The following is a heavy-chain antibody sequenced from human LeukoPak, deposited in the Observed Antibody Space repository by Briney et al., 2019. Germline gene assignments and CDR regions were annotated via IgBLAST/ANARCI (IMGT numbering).Heavy chain of an antibody. V-gene: IGHV1-69*13. D-gene: IGHD1-26*01. CDR2: IIPIFGTA. J-gene: IGHJ4*02. CDR1: GGTFSSYA. Sequence: SVKVSCKASGGTFSSYAISWVRQAPGQGLEWMGGIIPIFGTANYAQKFQGRVTITADESTSTAYMELSSLRSEDAAVYYCARGPPGIVGANSLFDYWGQGTLVTVSS. CDR3: ARGPPGIVGANSLFDY.